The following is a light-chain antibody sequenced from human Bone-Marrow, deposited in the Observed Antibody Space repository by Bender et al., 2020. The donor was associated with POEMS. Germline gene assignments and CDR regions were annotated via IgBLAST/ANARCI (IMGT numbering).Light chain of an antibody. J-gene: IGLJ3*02. CDR1: SSNLGAGSD. CDR3: SSWDDSLSGWV. V-gene: IGLV1-40*01. Sequence: QSVLTQPPSVSEAPGQRVTISCTGSSSNLGAGSDVHWYQSLPGTAPKLLIYGDTNRPSGVPARFSGSKSGTSASLAISDIQSEDEGDYYCSSWDDSLSGWVFGGGTKLTVL. CDR2: GDT.